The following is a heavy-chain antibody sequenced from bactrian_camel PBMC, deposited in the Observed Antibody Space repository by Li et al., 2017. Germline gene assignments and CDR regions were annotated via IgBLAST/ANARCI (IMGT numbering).Heavy chain of an antibody. D-gene: IGHD7*01. V-gene: IGHV3S53*01. CDR3: AADFYNLQLARSYTY. J-gene: IGHJ4*01. Sequence: HVQLVESGGGSVQAGGSLRLACEASDNVSKYYMAWFRQAPGKEREGVAAIDKSGSPTYTYSVMGRFTISKDNVKTILYLEMNSLKPEDTAMYYCAADFYNLQLARSYTYWGQGTQVTV. CDR2: IDKSGSP. CDR1: DNVSKYY.